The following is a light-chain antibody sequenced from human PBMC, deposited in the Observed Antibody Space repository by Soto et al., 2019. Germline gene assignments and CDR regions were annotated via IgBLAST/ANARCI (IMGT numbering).Light chain of an antibody. J-gene: IGKJ1*01. CDR2: GAS. V-gene: IGKV3-20*01. CDR3: QQYGRSWWT. CDR1: QSVSSSY. Sequence: EIVLTQSPGTLSLSPGERATLSCRTSQSVSSSYLAWYQQKPGQAPRLLIYGASSRATGIPDRFSGSGPGTDFTLTISRLEPEDFAVYYCQQYGRSWWTFGQGTKVEIK.